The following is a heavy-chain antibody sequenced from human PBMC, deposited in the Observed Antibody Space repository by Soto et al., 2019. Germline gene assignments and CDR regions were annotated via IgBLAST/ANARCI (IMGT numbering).Heavy chain of an antibody. V-gene: IGHV3-48*03. Sequence: GGSLRLSCAASGFTFSSYEMNWVRQAPGKGLEWVSYISSSGSTIYYADSVKGRFTISRDNAKNSLYLQMNSLRAEDTAVYYCARDFGWGYYFDYWGQGTLVTVSS. J-gene: IGHJ4*02. CDR2: ISSSGSTI. CDR1: GFTFSSYE. CDR3: ARDFGWGYYFDY. D-gene: IGHD7-27*01.